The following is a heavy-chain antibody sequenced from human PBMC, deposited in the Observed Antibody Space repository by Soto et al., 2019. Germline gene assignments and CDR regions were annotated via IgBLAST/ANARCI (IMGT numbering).Heavy chain of an antibody. D-gene: IGHD1-1*01. Sequence: QPGGSLRLSCAASGFTVSSNYMSWVRQAPGKGLEWISIIYSAGNTYYADSVKGRFTISRDNSKNTLYLQMNSLRAEDTAVYYCARGRYDPFYYYYYGMDVWGQGTTVTVSS. CDR1: GFTVSSNY. CDR2: IYSAGNT. V-gene: IGHV3-66*01. J-gene: IGHJ6*02. CDR3: ARGRYDPFYYYYYGMDV.